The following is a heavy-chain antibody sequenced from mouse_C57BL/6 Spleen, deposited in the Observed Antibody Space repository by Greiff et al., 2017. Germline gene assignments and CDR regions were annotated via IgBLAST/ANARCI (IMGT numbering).Heavy chain of an antibody. CDR3: ARGSTMVKSLFDV. CDR1: GFNIKDYY. J-gene: IGHJ1*03. V-gene: IGHV14-2*01. D-gene: IGHD2-2*01. Sequence: VKLMESGAELVKPGASVKLSCTASGFNIKDYYMHWVKQRTEQGLEWIGRIDPEDGETKYAPKFQGKATITADTSSNTAYLQLSSLTSEDTAVYYCARGSTMVKSLFDVWGTGTTVTVSS. CDR2: IDPEDGET.